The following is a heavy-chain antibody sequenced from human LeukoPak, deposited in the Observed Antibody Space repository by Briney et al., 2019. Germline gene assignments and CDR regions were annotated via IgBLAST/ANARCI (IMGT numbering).Heavy chain of an antibody. V-gene: IGHV1-8*01. Sequence: RASVKVSCEASGYTFTSYDINWVRQATGQGLEWMGWMNPNSGNTGYAQKFQGRVTMTRNTSISTAYMELSSLRSEDTAVYYCASDVGDFWSGYYISWGQGTLVTVSS. CDR1: GYTFTSYD. D-gene: IGHD3-3*01. CDR2: MNPNSGNT. J-gene: IGHJ5*02. CDR3: ASDVGDFWSGYYIS.